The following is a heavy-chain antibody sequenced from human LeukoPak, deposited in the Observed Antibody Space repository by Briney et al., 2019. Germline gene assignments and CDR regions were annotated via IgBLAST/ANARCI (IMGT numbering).Heavy chain of an antibody. Sequence: EASVKVSCKASGYTFTSYGISWVRQVPGQGLEWMGWISAYNGNTNYAQKLQGRVTMTTDTSTSTAYMELRSLRSDDTAVYYCARPSGYDWADAFDIWGQGTMVTVSS. CDR2: ISAYNGNT. CDR3: ARPSGYDWADAFDI. CDR1: GYTFTSYG. J-gene: IGHJ3*02. V-gene: IGHV1-18*01. D-gene: IGHD5-12*01.